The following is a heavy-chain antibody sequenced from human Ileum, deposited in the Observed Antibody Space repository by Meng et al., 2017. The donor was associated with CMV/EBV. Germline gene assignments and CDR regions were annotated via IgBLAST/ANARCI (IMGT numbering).Heavy chain of an antibody. CDR1: Y. CDR2: IYYSGST. CDR3: ARARLRYCSSTSCRGRYKENWFDP. D-gene: IGHD2-2*01. J-gene: IGHJ5*02. V-gene: IGHV4-31*02. Sequence: YWSCIRQHPGKGLEWIGYIYYSGSTYYNPSLKSRVTISVDTSKNQFSLKLSSVTAADTAVYYCARARLRYCSSTSCRGRYKENWFDPWGQGTLVTVSS.